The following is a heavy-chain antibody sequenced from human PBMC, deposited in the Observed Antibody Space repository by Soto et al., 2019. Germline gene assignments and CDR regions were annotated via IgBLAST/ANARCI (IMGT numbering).Heavy chain of an antibody. CDR1: GFTFSSYT. D-gene: IGHD3-3*01. CDR3: AKHSEWLSILPPDFDY. CDR2: ISGSGGST. J-gene: IGHJ4*02. Sequence: GGSLRLSCAASGFTFSSYTMSWVRQAPGKGLEWVSAISGSGGSTYYADSVKGRFTISRDNSKNTLYLQMNSLRAEDTAVYYCAKHSEWLSILPPDFDYWGQGTLGTVSS. V-gene: IGHV3-23*01.